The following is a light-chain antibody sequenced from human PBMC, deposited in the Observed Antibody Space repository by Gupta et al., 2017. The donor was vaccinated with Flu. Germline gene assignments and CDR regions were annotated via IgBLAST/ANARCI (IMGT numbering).Light chain of an antibody. V-gene: IGKV4-1*01. CDR2: WAS. Sequence: DIVMTQSPDSLTVSLGERATINCKSSQSVLYSSNNKNYLAWYQQKPGQPPQLLIYWASTREYGVPDRFSGRGSGTDFTLTISSRQAEDVAVYYLQQAYSTVTFGQGTKVEIK. CDR3: QQAYSTVT. J-gene: IGKJ1*01. CDR1: QSVLYSSNNKNY.